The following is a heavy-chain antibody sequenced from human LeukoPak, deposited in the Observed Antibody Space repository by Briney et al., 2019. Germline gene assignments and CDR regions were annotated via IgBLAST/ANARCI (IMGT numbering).Heavy chain of an antibody. J-gene: IGHJ4*02. Sequence: PGGSLRLSCAVSGFSVSGYWMTWVCQAPGKGLEWVANIKQDRSEKNYVDSVKGRFTISRDNAENSLFLQMNSLRVEDTAVYYCAREWQGGIAAAGTRIEGDYWGQGTLVAVSS. D-gene: IGHD6-13*01. CDR2: IKQDRSEK. V-gene: IGHV3-7*01. CDR1: GFSVSGYW. CDR3: AREWQGGIAAAGTRIEGDY.